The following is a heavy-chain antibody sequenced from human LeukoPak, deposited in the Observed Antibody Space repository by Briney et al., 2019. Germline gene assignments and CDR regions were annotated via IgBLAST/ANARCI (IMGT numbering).Heavy chain of an antibody. CDR1: GGSNSSGGYY. D-gene: IGHD1-1*01. V-gene: IGHV4-30-2*01. J-gene: IGHJ3*02. CDR2: IYHSGST. CDR3: ARDRGSPVQDDAFDI. Sequence: SETLSLTCTVSGGSNSSGGYYWSWIRQPPGKGLEWIGYIYHSGSTYYNPSLKSRVTISVDRSKNQFSLKLSSVTAVDTAVYYCARDRGSPVQDDAFDIWGQGTMVTVSS.